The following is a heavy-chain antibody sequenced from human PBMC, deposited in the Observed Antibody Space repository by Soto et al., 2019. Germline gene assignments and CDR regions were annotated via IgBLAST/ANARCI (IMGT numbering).Heavy chain of an antibody. V-gene: IGHV1-69*13. CDR1: GGTFSSYA. J-gene: IGHJ6*02. CDR3: ARKDRGSSCYGMDV. Sequence: VASVKVSCKASGGTFSSYAISWVRQAPGQGLEWMGGIIPIFGTANYAQKFQGRVTITADESTSTAYMELSSLRSEDTAVYYCARKDRGSSCYGMDVWGQGTTVTVSS. CDR2: IIPIFGTA. D-gene: IGHD6-6*01.